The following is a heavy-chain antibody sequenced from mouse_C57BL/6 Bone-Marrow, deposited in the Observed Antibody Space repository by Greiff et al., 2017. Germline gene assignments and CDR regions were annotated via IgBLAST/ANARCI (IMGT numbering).Heavy chain of an antibody. J-gene: IGHJ4*01. CDR1: GYTFTDYE. CDR2: IDPETGGT. D-gene: IGHD1-1*01. Sequence: SGAELVRPGASVTLSCKASGYTFTDYEMHWVKQTPVYGLEWIGAIDPETGGTAYNQKFKGKAILTADKSSSTAYMELRSLTSEDSAVYYCTRSGSSYEYYAIDYWGQGTSVTVSS. V-gene: IGHV1-15*01. CDR3: TRSGSSYEYYAIDY.